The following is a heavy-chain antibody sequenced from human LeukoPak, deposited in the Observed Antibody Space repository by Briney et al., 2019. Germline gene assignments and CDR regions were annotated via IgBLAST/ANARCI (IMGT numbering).Heavy chain of an antibody. J-gene: IGHJ4*02. CDR2: ISSSSSYI. CDR3: ASGYCSGGSCYSRHFFDY. V-gene: IGHV3-21*01. Sequence: PGGSLRLSCAASGFTFDDYAMHWVRQAPGKGLEWVSSISSSSSYIYYADSVKGRFTISRDNAKNSLYLQMNSLRAEDTAVYYCASGYCSGGSCYSRHFFDYWGQGTLVTVSS. D-gene: IGHD2-15*01. CDR1: GFTFDDYA.